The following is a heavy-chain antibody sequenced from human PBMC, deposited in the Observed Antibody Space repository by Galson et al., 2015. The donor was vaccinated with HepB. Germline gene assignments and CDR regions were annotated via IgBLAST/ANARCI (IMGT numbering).Heavy chain of an antibody. Sequence: SLRLSCAASGFTFRNYAMSWVRQAPGKGLEWVSAITPSGDNTYSADSVKGRFTISRDNSKNTLFLQKTGLTADDTARYYCARVHPGFTSGWYRRALYDFASWGQGTLVAVSS. J-gene: IGHJ4*02. D-gene: IGHD6-19*01. CDR3: ARVHPGFTSGWYRRALYDFAS. CDR1: GFTFRNYA. CDR2: ITPSGDNT. V-gene: IGHV3-23*01.